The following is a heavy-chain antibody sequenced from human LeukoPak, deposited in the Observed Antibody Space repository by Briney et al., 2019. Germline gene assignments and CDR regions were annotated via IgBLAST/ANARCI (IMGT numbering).Heavy chain of an antibody. Sequence: GAPVKVSCKASGYTFTGYYMHWVRQDPGQGLEWMGWINPNSGDTNSAQKFQGRVTMTRDTSISTAYMELSRLRSDDTAVYYCARGHYEGMDVWGQGTTVTVSS. CDR2: INPNSGDT. J-gene: IGHJ6*02. CDR1: GYTFTGYY. CDR3: ARGHYEGMDV. V-gene: IGHV1-2*02.